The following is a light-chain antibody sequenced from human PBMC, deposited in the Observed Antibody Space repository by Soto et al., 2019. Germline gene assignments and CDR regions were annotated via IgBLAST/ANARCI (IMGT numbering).Light chain of an antibody. CDR3: QQYLHTPRT. Sequence: IVLSRIPNSLERSVGERVTIICESSHSVLYSPNNRNYLAGFQQNPGQPPKLLIYWASNRESGVPDRFSGNGSGTDFTLTISSQQAEDVAVYYCQQYLHTPRTFGQGTKVDIK. CDR1: HSVLYSPNNRNY. J-gene: IGKJ1*01. CDR2: WAS. V-gene: IGKV4-1*01.